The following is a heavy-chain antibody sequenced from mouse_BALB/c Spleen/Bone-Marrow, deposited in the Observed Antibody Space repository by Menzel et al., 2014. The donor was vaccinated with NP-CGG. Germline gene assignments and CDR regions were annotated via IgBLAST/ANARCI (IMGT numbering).Heavy chain of an antibody. J-gene: IGHJ2*01. CDR3: ARQGYYGKGDY. CDR2: INPDSSTI. D-gene: IGHD2-1*01. CDR1: GFDFSRYW. V-gene: IGHV4-1*02. Sequence: EVNLEESGGGLVQPGGSLKLSCVASGFDFSRYWMSWVRQAPGKGLEWIGEINPDSSTINYTPSLKDKFIISRDNAKNTLYLQMSKVRSEDTALYYCARQGYYGKGDYWGQGTTLTVSS.